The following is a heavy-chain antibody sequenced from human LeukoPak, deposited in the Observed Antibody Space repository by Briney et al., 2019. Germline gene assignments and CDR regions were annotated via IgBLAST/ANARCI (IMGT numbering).Heavy chain of an antibody. CDR3: AKDVWFGELSLLSHYFDY. D-gene: IGHD3-10*01. V-gene: IGHV3-9*01. J-gene: IGHJ4*02. Sequence: PGRSLRLSCAASGFTFDDYAMHWVRQAPGKGLEWVSGISWNSGSIGYADSVKGRFTISRDNAKNSLYPQMNSLRAEDTALYYCAKDVWFGELSLLSHYFDYWGQGTLVTVSS. CDR2: ISWNSGSI. CDR1: GFTFDDYA.